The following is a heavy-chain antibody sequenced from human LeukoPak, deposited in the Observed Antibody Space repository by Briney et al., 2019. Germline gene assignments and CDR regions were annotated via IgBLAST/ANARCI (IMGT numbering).Heavy chain of an antibody. J-gene: IGHJ4*02. D-gene: IGHD4-17*01. V-gene: IGHV4-59*11. CDR1: GGSISSHY. CDR2: IYYSGST. Sequence: PSETLSLTCTVSGGSISSHYWSWIRQPPGKGLEWIGYIYYSGSTNYNPSLKSRVTISVDTSKNQFSLKLSSVTAADTAVYYCARGYYGDPIWGQGTLVTVSS. CDR3: ARGYYGDPI.